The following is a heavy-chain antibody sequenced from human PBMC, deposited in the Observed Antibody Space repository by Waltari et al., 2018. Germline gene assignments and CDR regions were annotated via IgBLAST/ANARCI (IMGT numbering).Heavy chain of an antibody. CDR1: GGTFSSYA. J-gene: IGHJ6*02. CDR3: ARSKEGFYYYGMDV. Sequence: QVQLVQSGAEVKKPGSSVKVSCKASGGTFSSYAISWVRQAPGQGLEWMEGIIPIFGTANYEQKFQGRVTITTDEATRTAYMELSSLRSEDTAVYYCARSKEGFYYYGMDVWGQGTTVTVSS. CDR2: IIPIFGTA. V-gene: IGHV1-69*05.